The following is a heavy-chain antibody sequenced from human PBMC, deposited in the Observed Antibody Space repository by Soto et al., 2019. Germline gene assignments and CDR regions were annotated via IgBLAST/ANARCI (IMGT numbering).Heavy chain of an antibody. CDR3: AREVPSIAARPNYYYCMDV. J-gene: IGHJ6*02. V-gene: IGHV1-3*01. CDR1: GYTFTSYA. D-gene: IGHD6-6*01. CDR2: INDGNGNT. Sequence: QVQLVQSGAEVKKPGASVKVSCKASGYTFTSYAIHWVRKAPGQRLEWMGWINDGNGNTKYSQKFQGRVTITRDTSASKDYMELSSLRSEDTAVYYCAREVPSIAARPNYYYCMDVWGQGTTVTVSS.